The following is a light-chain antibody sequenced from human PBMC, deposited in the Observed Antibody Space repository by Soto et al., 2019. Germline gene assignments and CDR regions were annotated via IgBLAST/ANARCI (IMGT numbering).Light chain of an antibody. CDR1: SSDVGSYNL. J-gene: IGLJ2*01. V-gene: IGLV2-23*01. CDR3: CSFERLIPIV. Sequence: QSALTQPASVSGSPGQSITISCTGSSSDVGSYNLVSWYQQLPGEAPKLMIYEGSKRPSGVSNRFSGSKSGNTASLTISGLQAEDEADYYCCSFERLIPIVFGGGTKLTVL. CDR2: EGS.